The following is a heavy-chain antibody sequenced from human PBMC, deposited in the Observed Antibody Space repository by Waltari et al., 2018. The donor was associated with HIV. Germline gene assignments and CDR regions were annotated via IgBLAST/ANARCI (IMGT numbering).Heavy chain of an antibody. J-gene: IGHJ6*02. CDR2: IYSSGNT. V-gene: IGHV3-53*02. CDR1: GFSCNTSY. Sequence: EVQLVETGGGLIQPGGSLRLSCTASGFSCNTSYMSWVRQAPGKGLEWVSSIYSSGNTYYADSVKGRFTISRDNTKNTVYFEMNSLRAEDTAVYFCARESMYSGSFYFYYYGMDVWGQGTTVTVSS. D-gene: IGHD1-26*01. CDR3: ARESMYSGSFYFYYYGMDV.